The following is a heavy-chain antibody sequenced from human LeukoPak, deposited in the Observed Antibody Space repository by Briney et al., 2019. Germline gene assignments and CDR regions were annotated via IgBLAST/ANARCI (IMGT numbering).Heavy chain of an antibody. CDR1: GYTFTGYY. D-gene: IGHD6-19*01. Sequence: ASVKVSCKASGYTFTGYYMHWVRQAPGQGLEWMGWINPNSGGTNYAQKFQGRVTMTRDTSISTAYMELSRLRSDDTAVYYCAFKGYSSGWYGLEDWFDPWGQGTLVTVSS. CDR3: AFKGYSSGWYGLEDWFDP. V-gene: IGHV1-2*02. J-gene: IGHJ5*02. CDR2: INPNSGGT.